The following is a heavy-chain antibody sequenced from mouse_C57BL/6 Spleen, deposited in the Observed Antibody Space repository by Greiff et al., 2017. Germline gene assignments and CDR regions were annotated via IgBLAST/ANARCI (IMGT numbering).Heavy chain of an antibody. D-gene: IGHD1-1*01. Sequence: EVQGVESGGGLVKPGGSLKLSCAASGFTFSSYAMSWVRQTPEKRLEWVATISDGGSYTYYPDNVKGRFTISRDNAKNNLYLQMSHLKSEDTAMYYCARYGSSYWYFDVWGTGTTVTVSS. CDR3: ARYGSSYWYFDV. CDR2: ISDGGSYT. V-gene: IGHV5-4*01. J-gene: IGHJ1*03. CDR1: GFTFSSYA.